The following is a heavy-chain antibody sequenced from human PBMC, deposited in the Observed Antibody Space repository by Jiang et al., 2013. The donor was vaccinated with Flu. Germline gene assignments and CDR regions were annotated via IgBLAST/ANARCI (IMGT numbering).Heavy chain of an antibody. Sequence: RLSCAVSGFSFSDYYMNWIRQAPGKGLEWVSYISGSGRDIQYADSVKGRFTISRDNAKNSLYLQMSSLGVEDTAVYYCAKTGNWNNVGWFDPWGQGTLVTVSS. J-gene: IGHJ5*02. CDR2: ISGSGRDI. D-gene: IGHD1/OR15-1a*01. V-gene: IGHV3-11*01. CDR1: GFSFSDYY. CDR3: AKTGNWNNVGWFDP.